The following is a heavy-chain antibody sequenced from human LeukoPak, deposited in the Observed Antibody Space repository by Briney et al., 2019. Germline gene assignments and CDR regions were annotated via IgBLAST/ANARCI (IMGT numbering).Heavy chain of an antibody. D-gene: IGHD6-19*01. CDR1: GGPFSGYY. J-gene: IGHJ3*02. CDR3: ARSSKTQWLSPGDGFDI. CDR2: INHSGST. V-gene: IGHV4-34*01. Sequence: NPSETLSLTCAVYGGPFSGYYWSWIRQPPGKGLEWIGEINHSGSTNYNPSLRSRVTIPVDTSKNQFSLKFTSMTAADTAVYYCARSSKTQWLSPGDGFDIWGRGTLVTVSS.